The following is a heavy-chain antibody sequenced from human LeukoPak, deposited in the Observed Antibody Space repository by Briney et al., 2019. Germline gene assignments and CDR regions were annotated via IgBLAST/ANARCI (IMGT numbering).Heavy chain of an antibody. CDR3: ARAGGYASSWAY. V-gene: IGHV3-7*01. J-gene: IGHJ4*02. CDR1: GFTFSSYW. CDR2: IKQDGSEK. Sequence: GGSLRLSCAASGFTFSSYWMSWVRQAPGKGLEWVANIKQDGSEKNYVDSVKVRFTISRDNAKNSLELQMNSLRDEDTAVYYCARAGGYASSWAYWGQGTLVTVSS. D-gene: IGHD5-12*01.